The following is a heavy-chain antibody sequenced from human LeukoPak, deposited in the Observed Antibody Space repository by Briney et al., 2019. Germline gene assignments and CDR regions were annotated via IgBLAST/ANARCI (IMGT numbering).Heavy chain of an antibody. CDR1: GGSISSGAYY. J-gene: IGHJ4*02. CDR2: IYYSGST. D-gene: IGHD4-23*01. V-gene: IGHV4-31*03. Sequence: SQTLSLTCTVSGGSISSGAYYWSWIRQHPGKGLEWIGYIYYSGSTYYNPSLKSRVTISVDTSKNQFSLKLSSVTAADTAVYYCARDKGSGGTDYWGQGTLDTVPS. CDR3: ARDKGSGGTDY.